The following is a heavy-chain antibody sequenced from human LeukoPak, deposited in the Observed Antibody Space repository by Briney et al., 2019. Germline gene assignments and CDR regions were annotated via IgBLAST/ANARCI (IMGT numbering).Heavy chain of an antibody. CDR1: GGTFSSYA. V-gene: IGHV1-69*13. CDR2: IIPIFGTA. CDR3: VSYDFWSGSPVYYFDY. J-gene: IGHJ4*02. D-gene: IGHD3-3*01. Sequence: SVKVSCKASGGTFSSYAISWVRQAPGQGLEWMGGIIPIFGTANYAQKFQGRVTITADESTSTAYMELSSLRSEDTAVYYCVSYDFWSGSPVYYFDYWGQGTLVTVSS.